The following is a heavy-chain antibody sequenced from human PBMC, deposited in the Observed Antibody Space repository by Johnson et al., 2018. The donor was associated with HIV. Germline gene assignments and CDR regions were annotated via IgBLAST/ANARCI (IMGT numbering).Heavy chain of an antibody. J-gene: IGHJ3*02. CDR3: IRDGYRDGYSGYDSGAFDI. Sequence: VQLVESGGGVVQPGRSLRLSCAASGFTFSSYAMTWVRQAPGKGLEWIGFIRSKPYGGPTEYAASVKGRFTISRDDCKSIAYLQMNSLKTEDTAVYYCIRDGYRDGYSGYDSGAFDIWGQGTMVTVSS. CDR1: GFTFSSYA. V-gene: IGHV3-49*04. CDR2: IRSKPYGGPT. D-gene: IGHD5-12*01.